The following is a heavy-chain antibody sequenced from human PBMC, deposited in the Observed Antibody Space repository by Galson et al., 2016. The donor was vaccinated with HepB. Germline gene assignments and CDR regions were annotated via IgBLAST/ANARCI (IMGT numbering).Heavy chain of an antibody. J-gene: IGHJ4*02. CDR3: ASGYFYTYLGDY. Sequence: SLRLSCAASGFSFTSSAMSWVRQAPGKGLEWVAVISYDGSNKYYADSVRGRFTISRDNSKNTLFLQMNSLRAEDTAVYYCASGYFYTYLGDYWGQGTPVTVSS. V-gene: IGHV3-30*03. CDR1: GFSFTSSA. D-gene: IGHD2-15*01. CDR2: ISYDGSNK.